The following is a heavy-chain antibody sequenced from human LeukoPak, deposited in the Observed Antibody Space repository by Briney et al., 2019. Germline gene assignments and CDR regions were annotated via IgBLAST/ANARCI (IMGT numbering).Heavy chain of an antibody. Sequence: ASVKVSCKVSGYTLTELSIHWVRQAPGKGLEWMGGFDPEDGETIYAQKFQGRVTMTRDTSISTAYMELSRLRSDDTAVYYCARDWRIVATGVCGYWGQGTLVTVSS. D-gene: IGHD5-12*01. V-gene: IGHV1-24*01. CDR1: GYTLTELS. CDR2: FDPEDGET. CDR3: ARDWRIVATGVCGY. J-gene: IGHJ4*02.